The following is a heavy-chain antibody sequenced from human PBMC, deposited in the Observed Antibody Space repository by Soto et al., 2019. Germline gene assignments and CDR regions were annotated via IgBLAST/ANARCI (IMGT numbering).Heavy chain of an antibody. D-gene: IGHD2-2*01. CDR2: FHDGTI. Sequence: GGSLRLSCAVSGLPVSDRYMSWVRQTPGRRLEWVSVFHDGTIYYADSVKGRFTISRDNSKNTLYLQMNSLRAEDTAVYYCAKDALGYCISTSCLGPDYWGQGTLVTVSS. CDR1: GLPVSDRY. J-gene: IGHJ4*02. CDR3: AKDALGYCISTSCLGPDY. V-gene: IGHV3-53*01.